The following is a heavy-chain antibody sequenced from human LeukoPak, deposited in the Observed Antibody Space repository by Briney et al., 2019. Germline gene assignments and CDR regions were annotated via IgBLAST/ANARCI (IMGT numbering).Heavy chain of an antibody. CDR2: IFYSGST. CDR1: GGSISSSTYY. V-gene: IGHV4-39*07. D-gene: IGHD6-19*01. J-gene: IGHJ5*02. Sequence: SETLSLTCSVSGGSISSSTYYWGWIRQPPGKGLEWIGSIFYSGSTYYNPSLKSRVTISVDTSKNQFSLKLSSVTAADTAVYYCSRVGTAVAAPGSNWFDPWGQGTLVTVSS. CDR3: SRVGTAVAAPGSNWFDP.